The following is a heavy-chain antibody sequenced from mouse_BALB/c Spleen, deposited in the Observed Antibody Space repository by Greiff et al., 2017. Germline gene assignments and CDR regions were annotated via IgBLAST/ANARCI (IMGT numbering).Heavy chain of an antibody. CDR3: ARTEVRRAMDY. V-gene: IGHV1-7*01. J-gene: IGHJ4*01. CDR2: INPSTGYT. CDR1: GYTFTSYW. Sequence: VQVVESGAELAKPGASVKMSCKASGYTFTSYWMHWVKQRPGQGLEWIGYINPSTGYTEYNQKFKDKATLTADKSSSTAYMQLSSLTSEDSAVYYCARTEVRRAMDYWGQGTSVTVSS. D-gene: IGHD2-14*01.